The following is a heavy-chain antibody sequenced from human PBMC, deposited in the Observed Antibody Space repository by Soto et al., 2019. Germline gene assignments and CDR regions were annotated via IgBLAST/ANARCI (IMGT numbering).Heavy chain of an antibody. J-gene: IGHJ4*02. CDR1: VDAIRSYC. D-gene: IGHD4-17*01. CDR2: ICYSGTT. CDR3: TRSHDYGDLFDY. V-gene: IGHV4-59*08. Sequence: PSETLSPPCTVSVDAIRSYCRTSIRQPPGEGLTGIGCICYSGTTNYNRSLKSRVAKAVDTAKNHFSVKLSAVTAADAAVYYFTRSHDYGDLFDYWGQGTLVNVSS.